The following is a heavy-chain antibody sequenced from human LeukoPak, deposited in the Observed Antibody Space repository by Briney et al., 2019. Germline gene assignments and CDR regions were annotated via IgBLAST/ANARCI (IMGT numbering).Heavy chain of an antibody. V-gene: IGHV1-2*02. CDR1: GYTFTSYY. CDR2: INPNSGGT. Sequence: ASVKVSCKASGYTFTSYYMHWVRQAPGQGLEWMGWINPNSGGTNYAQKFQGRVTMTRDTSISTAYMELSRLRSDDTAVYYCARPLTYYYDSSGYYYDYWGQGTLVTVSS. CDR3: ARPLTYYYDSSGYYYDY. D-gene: IGHD3-22*01. J-gene: IGHJ4*02.